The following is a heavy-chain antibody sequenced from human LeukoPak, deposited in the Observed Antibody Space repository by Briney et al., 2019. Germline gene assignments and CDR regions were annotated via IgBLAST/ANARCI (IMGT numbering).Heavy chain of an antibody. CDR2: ISGRGSST. J-gene: IGHJ4*02. Sequence: GGSLRLSCAASGFTFSSYAMSWVRQVPGKGLEWVSTISGRGSSTYYADSVKGRFTISRDNSKNTLYLQMNSLRAEDTAVYYCAKGSGSYYLWGQGTLVTVSS. D-gene: IGHD3-10*01. CDR1: GFTFSSYA. CDR3: AKGSGSYYL. V-gene: IGHV3-23*01.